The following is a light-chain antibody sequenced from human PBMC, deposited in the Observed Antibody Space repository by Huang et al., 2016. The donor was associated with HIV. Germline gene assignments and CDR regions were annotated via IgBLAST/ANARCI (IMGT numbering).Light chain of an antibody. Sequence: IVLTQSPVTLSLSPGERATLSCRASQSVSGNYLGWYQQRPGQAPRLLIYGASSRATGIPDRFSGSGSGTDFTLTITRLEPEDFAVYYCQQHGSSPTFGQGTKVEIK. CDR2: GAS. CDR1: QSVSGNY. J-gene: IGKJ1*01. V-gene: IGKV3-20*01. CDR3: QQHGSSPT.